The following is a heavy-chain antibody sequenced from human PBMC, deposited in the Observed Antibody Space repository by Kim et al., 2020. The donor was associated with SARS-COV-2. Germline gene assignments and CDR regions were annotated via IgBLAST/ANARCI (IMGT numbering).Heavy chain of an antibody. D-gene: IGHD2-15*01. CDR2: LNTNTGEA. CDR1: GYTFTSYA. Sequence: ASVKVSCKASGYTFTSYALNWVRQAPGQGLEWMGWLNTNTGEATYTQAFTGRFVFSLDTSVSAAYLQISSLKTEDTALYYCARGASGGNVFDHWGHGTRVTVSS. CDR3: ARGASGGNVFDH. J-gene: IGHJ4*01. V-gene: IGHV7-4-1*02.